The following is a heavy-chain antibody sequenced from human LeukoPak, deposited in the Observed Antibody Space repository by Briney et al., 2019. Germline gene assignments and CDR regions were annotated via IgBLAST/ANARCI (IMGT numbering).Heavy chain of an antibody. J-gene: IGHJ5*02. CDR3: AREPLDMITFGGVIA. D-gene: IGHD3-16*02. CDR1: GGSISSYY. Sequence: SETLSLTCTVSGGSISSYYWSWIRQPPGKGLEWIGYIYYSGSTYYNPSLKSRVTISVDTSKNQFSLKLSSVTAADTAVYYCAREPLDMITFGGVIAWGQGTLVTVSS. CDR2: IYYSGST. V-gene: IGHV4-59*12.